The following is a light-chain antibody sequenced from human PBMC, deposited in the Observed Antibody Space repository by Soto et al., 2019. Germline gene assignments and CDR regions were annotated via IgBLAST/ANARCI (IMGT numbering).Light chain of an antibody. CDR2: EDT. J-gene: IGLJ2*01. Sequence: QSVLTQPASVSGSAGQSITISCTGTSSDVGNYNLVSWYLHHPGKAPKLLIYEDTKRPSGVSNRFSGSRSGNTASLTVSGLQAEDEAHYYCSSYAGTKTLVFGGGTKVTVL. CDR1: SSDVGNYNL. V-gene: IGLV2-14*02. CDR3: SSYAGTKTLV.